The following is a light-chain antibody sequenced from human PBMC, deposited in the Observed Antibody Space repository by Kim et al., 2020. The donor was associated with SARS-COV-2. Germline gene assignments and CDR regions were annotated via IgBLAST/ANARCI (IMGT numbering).Light chain of an antibody. V-gene: IGLV1-44*01. CDR2: SNN. Sequence: ELTQPPSASGTPGQRVTMSCSGSSSNIGSNTVNWYQQLPGTAPKLLIYSNNQRPSGVRDRFSGSKSGTSASLAISGLQSEDEADYYCAAWDDSLNGLVFGGGTQLTVL. CDR1: SSNIGSNT. CDR3: AAWDDSLNGLV. J-gene: IGLJ2*01.